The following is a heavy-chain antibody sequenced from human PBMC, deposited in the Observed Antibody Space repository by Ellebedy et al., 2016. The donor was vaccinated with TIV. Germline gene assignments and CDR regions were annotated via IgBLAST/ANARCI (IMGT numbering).Heavy chain of an antibody. CDR3: ARVGCSNTSCSL. CDR2: IVNTGRET. J-gene: IGHJ4*02. D-gene: IGHD2-2*01. Sequence: GESLKISXAASGFPFSSYCMSWIRQAPGKGLEWVGTIVNTGRETYYADPFKGRFTISRHNAKNSLYLQINSLRAEDTSLYYCARVGCSNTSCSLWGQGTLVTVSS. CDR1: GFPFSSYC. V-gene: IGHV3-21*04.